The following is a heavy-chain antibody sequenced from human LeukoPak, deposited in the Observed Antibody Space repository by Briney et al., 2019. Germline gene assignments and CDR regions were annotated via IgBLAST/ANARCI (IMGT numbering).Heavy chain of an antibody. Sequence: PGGSLRLSCAASGFTFSDYYMSWIRQPPGEGLEWIGEINHSGSTNYNPSLKSRVTISVDTSKNQFSLKLSSVTAADTAVYYCARASGSFWGQGTLVTVSS. CDR3: ARASGSF. CDR1: GFTFSDYY. J-gene: IGHJ4*02. V-gene: IGHV4-34*01. CDR2: INHSGST. D-gene: IGHD3-10*01.